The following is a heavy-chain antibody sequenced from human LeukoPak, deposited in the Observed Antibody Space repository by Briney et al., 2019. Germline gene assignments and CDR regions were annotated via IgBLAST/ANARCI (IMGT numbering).Heavy chain of an antibody. V-gene: IGHV3-21*01. CDR1: GFTFSSYG. CDR2: ISSSRSYI. CDR3: ARVTSQDGMDV. J-gene: IGHJ6*02. Sequence: GGSLRLSCAASGFTFSSYGMNWVRQAPGKGLEWVSSISSSRSYIYYADSVKGRFTISRDNAKNSLYLQMNSLRAEDTAVYYCARVTSQDGMDVWGQGTTVTVSS.